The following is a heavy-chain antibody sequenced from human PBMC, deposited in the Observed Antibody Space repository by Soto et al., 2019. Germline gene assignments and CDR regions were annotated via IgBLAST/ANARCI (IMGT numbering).Heavy chain of an antibody. Sequence: ASVKVSCKASGYTFTGYYMHWVRQAPGQGLEWMGWINPNSGGTNCAQKFQGWVTMTRDTSISTAYMELSRLRSDDTAVYYCARDIGYSSSRPLYYFDYWGQGTLVTVSS. D-gene: IGHD6-13*01. CDR2: INPNSGGT. J-gene: IGHJ4*02. CDR3: ARDIGYSSSRPLYYFDY. V-gene: IGHV1-2*04. CDR1: GYTFTGYY.